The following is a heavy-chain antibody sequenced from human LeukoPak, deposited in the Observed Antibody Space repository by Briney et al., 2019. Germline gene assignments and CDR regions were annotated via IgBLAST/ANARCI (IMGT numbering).Heavy chain of an antibody. J-gene: IGHJ2*01. CDR1: GGSIFSYY. Sequence: SETLSLTCTVSGGSIFSYYWNWIRQPPGKVLEWIGYIYSNGITNYSPSLRSRGSISIATSKNQFSLRLTSVTAADTAIYYCARRAYYDSSGYSPTSGYFDLWGRGTLVTVSS. V-gene: IGHV4-4*08. D-gene: IGHD3-22*01. CDR2: IYSNGIT. CDR3: ARRAYYDSSGYSPTSGYFDL.